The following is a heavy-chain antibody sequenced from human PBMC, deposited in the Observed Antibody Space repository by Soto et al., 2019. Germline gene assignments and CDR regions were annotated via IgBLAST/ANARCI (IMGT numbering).Heavy chain of an antibody. Sequence: QVQLVESGGGVVQPGRSLRLSCAASGFTFNNYGMHWVRQAPGKGLEWVAVIWNDGSGSYSANSVKGRFTISRDNSKNSLYLQMSSLRGEATAVYYCARRQIAPPTRGAAAARGGMDVWGQGTTVTVSS. CDR1: GFTFNNYG. D-gene: IGHD6-13*01. J-gene: IGHJ6*02. CDR2: IWNDGSGS. CDR3: ARRQIAPPTRGAAAARGGMDV. V-gene: IGHV3-33*01.